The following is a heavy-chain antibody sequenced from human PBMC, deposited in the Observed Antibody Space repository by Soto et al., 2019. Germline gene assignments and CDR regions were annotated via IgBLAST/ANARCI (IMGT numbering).Heavy chain of an antibody. CDR1: GGSISRYY. CDR3: ATYYYGSGSSWFDP. Sequence: SETLSLTCTVSGGSISRYYWSWIRQPPGKGLEWIGYMYNTGSTIYNPSLKSRVTISVDTSKNQFSLKLNSVTAADTAVYYCATYYYGSGSSWFDPWGQGTLVTVSS. CDR2: MYNTGST. V-gene: IGHV4-59*01. J-gene: IGHJ5*02. D-gene: IGHD3-10*01.